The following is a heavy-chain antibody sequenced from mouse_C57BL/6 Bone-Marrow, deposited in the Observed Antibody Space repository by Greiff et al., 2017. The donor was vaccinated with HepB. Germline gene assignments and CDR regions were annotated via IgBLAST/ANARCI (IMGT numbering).Heavy chain of an antibody. CDR2: ISSGGSYT. Sequence: EVKLMESGGDLVKPGGSLKLSCAASGFTFSSYGMSWVRQTPDKRLEWVATISSGGSYTYYPDSVKGRFTISIDNAKNTLYLQMSSLKSEDTAMYYCARRGVTTFAYWGQGTLVTVAA. D-gene: IGHD2-2*01. J-gene: IGHJ3*01. CDR1: GFTFSSYG. CDR3: ARRGVTTFAY. V-gene: IGHV5-6*02.